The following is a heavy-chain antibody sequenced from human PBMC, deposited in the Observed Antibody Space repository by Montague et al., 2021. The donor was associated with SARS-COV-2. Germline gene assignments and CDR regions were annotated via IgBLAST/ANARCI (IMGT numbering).Heavy chain of an antibody. J-gene: IGHJ5*02. D-gene: IGHD3-16*02. CDR2: ISSSGSTI. Sequence: SLRLSCAASGFTFSSYEMNWVRQAPGKGLEWVSYISSSGSTIYYXDSVKGRFTISRDNAKNSLYLQMNSLRAEDTAVYYCVAFGGVIVTWFDPWGQGTLVTVSS. CDR1: GFTFSSYE. V-gene: IGHV3-48*03. CDR3: VAFGGVIVTWFDP.